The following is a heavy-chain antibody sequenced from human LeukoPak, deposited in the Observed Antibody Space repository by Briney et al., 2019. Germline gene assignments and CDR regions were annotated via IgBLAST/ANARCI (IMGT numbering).Heavy chain of an antibody. CDR2: IYYSGST. D-gene: IGHD2-15*01. V-gene: IGHV4-39*01. J-gene: IGHJ4*02. CDR1: GGSISSNTHF. CDR3: ARVVASTSIDS. Sequence: SETLSLTCTASGGSISSNTHFWGWIRQPPGKGLEWIGTIYYSGSTYYNPSLKSRVTISVDTSKNQFSLKLSSVTAADTAIYYCARVVASTSIDSWGQGTLVTVSS.